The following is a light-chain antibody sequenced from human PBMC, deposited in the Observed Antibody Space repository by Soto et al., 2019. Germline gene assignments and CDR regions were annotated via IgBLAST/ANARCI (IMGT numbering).Light chain of an antibody. Sequence: QSVLTQPPSVSAAPGQKVTISCSGGGSNTGNNFVSWYQQFPETAPKLLIYDTDKRPSGIPDRFSGSKSGTSATLGITRLQTGYDADYYCGTWDSALSLWLFGVGTTLTVL. CDR2: DTD. J-gene: IGLJ3*02. CDR1: GSNTGNNF. V-gene: IGLV1-51*01. CDR3: GTWDSALSLWL.